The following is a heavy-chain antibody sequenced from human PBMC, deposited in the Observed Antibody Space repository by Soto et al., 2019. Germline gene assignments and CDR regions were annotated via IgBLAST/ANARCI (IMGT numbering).Heavy chain of an antibody. CDR3: ASDKGGYCSGGSCYGMDV. D-gene: IGHD2-15*01. CDR1: GGSFSGYY. CDR2: INHSGST. Sequence: KPSETLSLTCAVYGGSFSGYYWSWIRQPPGKGLEWIGEINHSGSTNYNPSLKSRVTISVDTSKNQFSLKLSSVTAADTAVYYCASDKGGYCSGGSCYGMDVWGQGTTVTVSS. J-gene: IGHJ6*02. V-gene: IGHV4-34*01.